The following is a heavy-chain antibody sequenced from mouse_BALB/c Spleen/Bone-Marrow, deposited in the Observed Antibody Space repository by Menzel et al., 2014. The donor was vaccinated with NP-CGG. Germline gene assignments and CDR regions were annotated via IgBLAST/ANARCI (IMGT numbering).Heavy chain of an antibody. V-gene: IGHV5-12-1*01. CDR3: ARILPRYVMDY. Sequence: EVMLVESGGGLVKPGGSLKLSCAASGFAFSSYDMSWVRQTPEKRLEWVAYISMGGGSTYSPDTVKGRFTISRDYSKSTLYLQMSSLKAEDTAMYYCARILPRYVMDYWGQGTSVTVSS. CDR1: GFAFSSYD. CDR2: ISMGGGST. J-gene: IGHJ4*01.